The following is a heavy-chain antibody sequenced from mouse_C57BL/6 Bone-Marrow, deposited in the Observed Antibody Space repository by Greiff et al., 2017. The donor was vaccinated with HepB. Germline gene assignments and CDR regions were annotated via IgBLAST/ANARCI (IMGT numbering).Heavy chain of an antibody. CDR2: ISGGGGNT. CDR1: GFTFSSYT. J-gene: IGHJ1*03. Sequence: EVMLVESGGGLVKPGGSLKLSCAASGFTFSSYTMSWVRQTPEKRLEWVVTISGGGGNTYYPDSVKGRFTISRDNAKNTLYLQMSSLRSEDTALYYCARHWGLRWYFDVWGTGTTVTVSS. CDR3: ARHWGLRWYFDV. V-gene: IGHV5-9*01. D-gene: IGHD2-4*01.